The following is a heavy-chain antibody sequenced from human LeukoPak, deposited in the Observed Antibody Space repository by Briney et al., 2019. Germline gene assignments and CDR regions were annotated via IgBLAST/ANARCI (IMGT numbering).Heavy chain of an antibody. CDR1: GFTFSSYS. CDR3: VTLSAHDAFDI. J-gene: IGHJ3*02. CDR2: ISSSSSYI. V-gene: IGHV3-21*01. Sequence: GGSLRLSCAASGFTFSSYSVNWVRQAPGKGLEWVSSISSSSSYIYHADSLKGRFTISRDNAKNSLFLQINSLRAEDTAAYYCVTLSAHDAFDIWGQGTMVTVSS.